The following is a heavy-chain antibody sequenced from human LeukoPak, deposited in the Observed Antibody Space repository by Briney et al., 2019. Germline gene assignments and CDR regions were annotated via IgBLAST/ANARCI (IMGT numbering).Heavy chain of an antibody. CDR1: GFTFDDYA. D-gene: IGHD2-15*01. CDR2: ISWNSGSI. CDR3: AKSRYCSGGSCPAGDYYYGMDV. V-gene: IGHV3-9*01. Sequence: GGSLRLSCAASGFTFDDYAMHWVRQAPGKGLEWVSGISWNSGSIGYADSVKGRFTISRDNAKNSLYLQMNSLRAEDTALYYCAKSRYCSGGSCPAGDYYYGMDVWGQGTTVTVSS. J-gene: IGHJ6*02.